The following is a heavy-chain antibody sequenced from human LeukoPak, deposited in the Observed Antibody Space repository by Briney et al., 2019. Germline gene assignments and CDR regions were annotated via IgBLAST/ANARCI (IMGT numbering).Heavy chain of an antibody. CDR2: ISSSSSYI. J-gene: IGHJ4*02. CDR1: GFTFSSYS. Sequence: GGSLRLSCAASGFTFSSYSMNWVRQAPGKGLEWVSSISSSSSYIYYADSVKGRFTISRDNAKNSLYLQMNSLRAEDTAVYYCAVGFESSVDYWGQGTLVTVSS. D-gene: IGHD2-15*01. CDR3: AVGFESSVDY. V-gene: IGHV3-21*01.